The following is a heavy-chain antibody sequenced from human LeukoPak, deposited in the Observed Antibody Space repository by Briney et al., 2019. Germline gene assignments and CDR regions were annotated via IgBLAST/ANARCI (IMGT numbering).Heavy chain of an antibody. J-gene: IGHJ5*02. D-gene: IGHD6-13*01. Sequence: AGRSLRLSCAASGFTFTDYDMHWVRQAPGKGLEWVAIISYDGINKYYTDSVKGLFTISRDNSKNTLYLQMNSLRAEDTAVYYCAKVAAAGYNWFDPWGQGTLVTVSS. CDR2: ISYDGINK. CDR3: AKVAAAGYNWFDP. V-gene: IGHV3-30*18. CDR1: GFTFTDYD.